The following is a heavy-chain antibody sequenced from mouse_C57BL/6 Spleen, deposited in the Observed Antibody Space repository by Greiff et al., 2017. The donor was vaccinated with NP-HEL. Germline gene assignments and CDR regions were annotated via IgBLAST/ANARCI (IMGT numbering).Heavy chain of an antibody. V-gene: IGHV1-82*01. CDR3: ARSAYYDYDWYFEV. D-gene: IGHD2-4*01. CDR2: LYPGDGDT. J-gene: IGHJ1*03. CDR1: GYAFSSSW. Sequence: VQLQESGPELVKPGASVTISCKASGYAFSSSWMNWVKQRPGKGLEWIGRLYPGDGDTNYNGKFKGKATLTAYKSSSTAYMQLSSLTSADSAVYFCARSAYYDYDWYFEVWGTGTTVTVSS.